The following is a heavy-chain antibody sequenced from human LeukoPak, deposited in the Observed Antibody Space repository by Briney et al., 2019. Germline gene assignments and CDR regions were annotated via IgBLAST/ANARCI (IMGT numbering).Heavy chain of an antibody. CDR2: IKQDGSEK. V-gene: IGHV3-7*01. D-gene: IGHD3-22*01. CDR3: ARDGYYYDSSAFGFDY. J-gene: IGHJ4*02. CDR1: GFSFSSYW. Sequence: GGSLRLSCAASGFSFSSYWMSWVRQAPGKGLEWVANIKQDGSEKYYVDSVKGRFTISRDNAKNSLYLQMNSLRAEDTAVYYCARDGYYYDSSAFGFDYWGQGTLVTVSS.